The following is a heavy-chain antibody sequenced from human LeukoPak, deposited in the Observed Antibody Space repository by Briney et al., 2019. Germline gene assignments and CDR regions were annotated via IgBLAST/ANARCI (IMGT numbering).Heavy chain of an antibody. Sequence: PSETLSLTCTVSGGSISSYYWSWIRQPPGKGLEWIGNIYSSGTTNYNPSLKSRVTISMDTSKNQFSLKLSSVTAADTAVYYCARGKIWSPVYLSHWGRGTLVTVSS. CDR1: GGSISSYY. CDR3: ARGKIWSPVYLSH. D-gene: IGHD3-10*01. CDR2: IYSSGTT. J-gene: IGHJ4*02. V-gene: IGHV4-59*13.